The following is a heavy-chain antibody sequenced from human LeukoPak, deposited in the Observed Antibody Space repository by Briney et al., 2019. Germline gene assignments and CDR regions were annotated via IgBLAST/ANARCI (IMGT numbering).Heavy chain of an antibody. CDR1: GGSISSYY. CDR2: IYYSGST. Sequence: SETLSLTCTVSGGSISSYYWSWIRQPPGKGLEWIGYIYYSGSTNYNPSLKSRVTISVDTSKNQFSLKLSSVTAADTAVYYCASGAQGQWLVDYWGQGTLVTVSS. D-gene: IGHD6-19*01. CDR3: ASGAQGQWLVDY. J-gene: IGHJ4*02. V-gene: IGHV4-59*08.